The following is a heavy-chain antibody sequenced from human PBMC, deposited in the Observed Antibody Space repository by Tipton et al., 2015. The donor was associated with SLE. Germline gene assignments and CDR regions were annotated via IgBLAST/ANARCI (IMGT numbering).Heavy chain of an antibody. D-gene: IGHD6-19*01. CDR3: ARRGGWTTFFDY. CDR2: INHSGTT. CDR1: GGSISSHY. V-gene: IGHV4-34*01. J-gene: IGHJ4*02. Sequence: TLSLTCTVSGGSISSHYWSWIRQPPGKGLEWIGEINHSGTTKYNPSLKSRVTISEDMSKNQFSLKLSSVSAADTAVYYCARRGGWTTFFDYWGQGTLVTVSS.